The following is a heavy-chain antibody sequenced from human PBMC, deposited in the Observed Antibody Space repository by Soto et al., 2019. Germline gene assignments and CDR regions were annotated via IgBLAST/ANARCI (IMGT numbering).Heavy chain of an antibody. CDR2: IYYSGST. V-gene: IGHV4-39*07. CDR3: ATGGRLRSFDY. J-gene: IGHJ4*02. D-gene: IGHD3-10*01. Sequence: PSETLSLTCTVSGGSISSSSYYWGWIRQPPGKGLEWIGSIYYSGSTYYNPSLKSRVAISVDTSKNQFSLKLSSVTAADTAVYYCATGGRLRSFDYWGQGTLVTVSS. CDR1: GGSISSSSYY.